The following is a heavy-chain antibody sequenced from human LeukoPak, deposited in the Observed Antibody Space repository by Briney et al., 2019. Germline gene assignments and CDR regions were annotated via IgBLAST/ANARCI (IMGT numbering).Heavy chain of an antibody. CDR3: AKGSVRGVIHYYYYMDV. D-gene: IGHD3-10*01. V-gene: IGHV3-23*01. Sequence: PGGSLRLSCAASGFTFSSYAMSWVRQAPGKGLEWVSAISGSGGSTYYADSVKGRFTISRDNSKNTLYLQMNSLRAEDTAVYYCAKGSVRGVIHYYYYMDVWGKGTTVTISS. CDR2: ISGSGGST. J-gene: IGHJ6*03. CDR1: GFTFSSYA.